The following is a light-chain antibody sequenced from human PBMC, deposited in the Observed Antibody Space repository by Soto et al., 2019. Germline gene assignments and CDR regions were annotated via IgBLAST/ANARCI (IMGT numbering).Light chain of an antibody. CDR1: QSISTY. CDR2: VAS. V-gene: IGKV1-39*01. CDR3: QQSYSTPVT. Sequence: DIPMTQSPSSLSASVGDRVTITCRASQSISTYLSWYQQKPGKGPKLLIYVASSLQSGVPSRFSGSGSGTDFTLTISSLQPEDFATYYCQQSYSTPVTFGGGTKVEI. J-gene: IGKJ4*01.